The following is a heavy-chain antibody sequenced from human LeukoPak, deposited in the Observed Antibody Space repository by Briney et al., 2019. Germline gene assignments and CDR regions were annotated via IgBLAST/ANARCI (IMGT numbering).Heavy chain of an antibody. CDR3: ARDRVATSRNAFDI. CDR2: IYHRGST. J-gene: IGHJ3*02. Sequence: SETLSLTCAVSGGSISSSNWWSWVRQPPGKGLEWIGSIYHRGSTYYNPSLKSRVTISVDTSKNQFSLKLSSVTAADTAVYYCARDRVATSRNAFDIWGQGTMVTVSS. CDR1: GGSISSSNW. D-gene: IGHD5-12*01. V-gene: IGHV4-4*02.